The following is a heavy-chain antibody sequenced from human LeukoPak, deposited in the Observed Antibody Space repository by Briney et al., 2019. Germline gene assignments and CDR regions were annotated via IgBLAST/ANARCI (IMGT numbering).Heavy chain of an antibody. V-gene: IGHV6-1*01. CDR1: GDSVSSNSVT. D-gene: IGHD1-26*01. J-gene: IGHJ4*02. CDR2: TYYRSTWYN. Sequence: SQTLSLTCAISGDSVSSNSVTWNWIRQSPSRGLEWLGRTYYRSTWYNDYAVSVRGRITINPDTSKNQFSLQLNSVTPEDTAVYYCAREEKLLRGTGLDYWGQGTLVTVSS. CDR3: AREEKLLRGTGLDY.